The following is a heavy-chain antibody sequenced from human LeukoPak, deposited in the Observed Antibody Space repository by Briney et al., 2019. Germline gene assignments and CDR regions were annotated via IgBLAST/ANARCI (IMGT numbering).Heavy chain of an antibody. Sequence: GGSLRLSCAASGFTFSSYGMHWVRQAPGKGLEWVAVISYDGSNKYYADSVKGRFTISRDNSKNTLYLQMNSLRAEDTAVYYCVKVSAAGTGPFDYWGQGTLVTVSS. CDR1: GFTFSSYG. CDR2: ISYDGSNK. CDR3: VKVSAAGTGPFDY. J-gene: IGHJ4*02. V-gene: IGHV3-30*18. D-gene: IGHD6-13*01.